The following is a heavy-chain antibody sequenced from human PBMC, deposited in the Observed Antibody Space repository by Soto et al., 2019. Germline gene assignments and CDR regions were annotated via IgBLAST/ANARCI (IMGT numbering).Heavy chain of an antibody. Sequence: QVQLVESGGDLVKPGGSLGLSCAASGYTFSDYYMSWIRQAPGKGLEWISYIDTSSTKIYYADSVKGRFTITRDNAKNSLYLEMNSLRDEDTAVYYCASHYDMWSGYLSPVDYWGQGTLVTVSS. J-gene: IGHJ4*02. D-gene: IGHD3-3*01. CDR2: IDTSSTKI. CDR1: GYTFSDYY. V-gene: IGHV3-11*01. CDR3: ASHYDMWSGYLSPVDY.